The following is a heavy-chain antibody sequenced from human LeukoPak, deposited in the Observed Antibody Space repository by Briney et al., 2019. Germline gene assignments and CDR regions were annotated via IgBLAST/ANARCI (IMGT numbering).Heavy chain of an antibody. J-gene: IGHJ5*02. CDR3: ARDRGSSWYGGNWFDP. Sequence: SETLSLTCTVSGGSISSGGYYWSWIRQHPGKGLEWIGYIYYSGSTYYNPSLKSRVTISVDTPKNQFSLKLSSVTAADTAVYYCARDRGSSWYGGNWFDPWGQGTLVTVSS. V-gene: IGHV4-31*03. D-gene: IGHD6-13*01. CDR2: IYYSGST. CDR1: GGSISSGGYY.